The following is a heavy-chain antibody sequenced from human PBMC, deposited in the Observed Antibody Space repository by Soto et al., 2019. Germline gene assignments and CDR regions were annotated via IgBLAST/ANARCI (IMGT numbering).Heavy chain of an antibody. Sequence: WSLRLSCAASGFTVSSNYMSWVRQAPGKGLEWVSVIYSGGSTYYADSVKGRFTISRDNSKNTLSLQMNSLGAEDTAVYYCARVTASGSFDYWGQGTLVTVSS. CDR2: IYSGGST. V-gene: IGHV3-53*01. J-gene: IGHJ4*02. CDR1: GFTVSSNY. D-gene: IGHD3-10*01. CDR3: ARVTASGSFDY.